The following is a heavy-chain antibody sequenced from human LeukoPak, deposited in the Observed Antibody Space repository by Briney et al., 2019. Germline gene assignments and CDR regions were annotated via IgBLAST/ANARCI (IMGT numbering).Heavy chain of an antibody. J-gene: IGHJ4*02. CDR2: IYYSGST. CDR1: GGSISSYY. D-gene: IGHD6-13*01. Sequence: SETLSLTCTVSGGSISSYYWGWIRQPPGKGLEWIGYIYYSGSTNYNPSLKSRVTISVDTSKNQFSLKLSSVTAADTAVYYCARLGSSSWYVRGYFDYWGQGTLVTVSS. V-gene: IGHV4-59*08. CDR3: ARLGSSSWYVRGYFDY.